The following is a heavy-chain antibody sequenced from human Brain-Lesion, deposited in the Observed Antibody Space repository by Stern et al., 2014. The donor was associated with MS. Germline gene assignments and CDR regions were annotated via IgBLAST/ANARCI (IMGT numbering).Heavy chain of an antibody. Sequence: EVQLVESGGGLVQPGGSLRLSCAASGFPFSNYWMHWVRQAPGKGLVWVLRVNNDGRRTSYADSVKGRFTMSRDNAKNTLYLQMNSLRVEDTAIYYCARGERWFDSWGQGTLVTVSS. D-gene: IGHD3-10*01. CDR3: ARGERWFDS. CDR1: GFPFSNYW. J-gene: IGHJ5*01. CDR2: VNNDGRRT. V-gene: IGHV3-74*02.